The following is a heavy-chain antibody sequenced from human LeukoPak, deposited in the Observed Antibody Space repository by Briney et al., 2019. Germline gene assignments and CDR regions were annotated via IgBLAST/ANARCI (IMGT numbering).Heavy chain of an antibody. J-gene: IGHJ4*02. V-gene: IGHV4-30-2*01. D-gene: IGHD6-19*01. Sequence: SGTLSLTCAVSGGSISSGGYSWSWIRQPPGKGLEWIGYIYHSGSTYYNPSLKSRVTISVDRSKNQFSLKLSSVTAADTAVYYCASSSGWYSNYFDYWGQGTLVTVSS. CDR3: ASSSGWYSNYFDY. CDR1: GGSISSGGYS. CDR2: IYHSGST.